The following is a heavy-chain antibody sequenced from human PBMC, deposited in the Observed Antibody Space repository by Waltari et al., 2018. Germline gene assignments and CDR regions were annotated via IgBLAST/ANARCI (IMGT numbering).Heavy chain of an antibody. CDR3: ARDVTGYYYFDL. Sequence: GFTVSSNYMSWVRQAPGMGLEWVSVINSGGDTHYADSVKGRFTISRDNSKNTVYLQMNTLRAEDTALYYCARDVTGYYYFDLWGRGTLVTVSS. J-gene: IGHJ2*01. CDR2: INSGGDT. V-gene: IGHV3-53*01. CDR1: GFTVSSNY.